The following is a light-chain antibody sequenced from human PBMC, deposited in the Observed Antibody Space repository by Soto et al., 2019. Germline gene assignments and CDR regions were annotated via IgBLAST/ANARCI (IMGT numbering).Light chain of an antibody. CDR1: SSDVGYYNY. Sequence: QSVLTQPPSASESHGQSVTISCTGTSSDVGYYNYVSWYQQHPGKAPKLIIYEVNKRPSGVPDRFSGSKSGNTASLTVSGLQAEDEAEYYCTSYAVGINVVFGGGTHLTVL. CDR2: EVN. V-gene: IGLV2-8*01. CDR3: TSYAVGINVV. J-gene: IGLJ2*01.